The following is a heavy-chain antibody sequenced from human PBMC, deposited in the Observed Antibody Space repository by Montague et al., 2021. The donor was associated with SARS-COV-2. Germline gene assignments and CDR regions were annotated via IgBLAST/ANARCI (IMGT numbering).Heavy chain of an antibody. J-gene: IGHJ4*02. D-gene: IGHD2-21*02. CDR1: GYFIGTGYY. V-gene: IGHV4-38-2*02. CDR3: ARGRVTRAGFDY. Sequence: SETLSLTCSVSGYFIGTGYYWGWIRQSPGKGLVWIGSNYLHGNAYYNPSLNSRVTISLDTSNNQFSLRLTSVTTSDTAVYYCARGRVTRAGFDYWGQGTRVIVSS. CDR2: NYLHGNA.